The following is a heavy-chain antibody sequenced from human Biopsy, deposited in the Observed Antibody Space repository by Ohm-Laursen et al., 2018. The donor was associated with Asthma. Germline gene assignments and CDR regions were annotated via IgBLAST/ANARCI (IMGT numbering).Heavy chain of an antibody. CDR3: ARAGALIVGATMGY. V-gene: IGHV1-46*01. J-gene: IGHJ4*02. CDR2: INPSGGST. CDR1: GYTFTSYG. Sequence: SVKVSCKVSGYTFTSYGISWVRQTPGQGLEWMGIINPSGGSTSYAQKFQGRVTMTRDTSTSTVYMELSSLRSEDTAVYYCARAGALIVGATMGYWGQGTLVTVSS. D-gene: IGHD1-26*01.